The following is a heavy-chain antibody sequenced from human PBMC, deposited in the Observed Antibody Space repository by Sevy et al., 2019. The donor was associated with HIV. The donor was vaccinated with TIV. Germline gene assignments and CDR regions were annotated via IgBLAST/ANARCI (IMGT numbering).Heavy chain of an antibody. J-gene: IGHJ4*02. D-gene: IGHD3-22*01. V-gene: IGHV3-23*01. CDR3: AKEGDYYDSSGYYWDY. Sequence: GGSLRLSCAASGFTFSSYAMSWVRQAPGKGLEWVSAVSGSGGSTYYADSVKGRFTISRDNSKNTLYLQMNSLRAEDTAVYYWAKEGDYYDSSGYYWDYWGQGTLVTVSS. CDR2: VSGSGGST. CDR1: GFTFSSYA.